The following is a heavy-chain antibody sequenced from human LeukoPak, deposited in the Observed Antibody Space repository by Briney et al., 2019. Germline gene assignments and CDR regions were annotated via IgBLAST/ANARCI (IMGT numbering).Heavy chain of an antibody. CDR3: ARGLGSGDSCYAS. V-gene: IGHV4-59*01. CDR2: IYYSGST. J-gene: IGHJ4*02. CDR1: GGSISTYY. Sequence: SETLSLTCTVSGGSISTYYWNWLRQPPGKGLEWIGYIYYSGSTSYNPSLKSRVTISVDTSKNQFSLRLSSVTAADTAVYYCARGLGSGDSCYASWGQGALVTVSS. D-gene: IGHD2-15*01.